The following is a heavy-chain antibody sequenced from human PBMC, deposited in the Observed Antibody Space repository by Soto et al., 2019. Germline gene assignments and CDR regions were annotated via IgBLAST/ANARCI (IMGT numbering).Heavy chain of an antibody. D-gene: IGHD2-2*01. CDR2: IYYSGST. Sequence: LTCTVSGGSISSSSYYWGWIRQPPGKGLEWIGSIYYSGSTYYNPSLKSRVTISVDTSKNQFSLKLSSVTAADTAVYYCARVGINIVVVPAAISWFDPWGQGTLVTVSS. CDR3: ARVGINIVVVPAAISWFDP. CDR1: GGSISSSSYY. V-gene: IGHV4-39*07. J-gene: IGHJ5*02.